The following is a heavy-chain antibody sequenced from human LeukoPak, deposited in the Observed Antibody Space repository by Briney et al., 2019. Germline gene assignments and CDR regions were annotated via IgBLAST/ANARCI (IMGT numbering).Heavy chain of an antibody. CDR3: ARAYCRSTSCSHQDFDY. CDR2: IYHSGST. J-gene: IGHJ4*02. D-gene: IGHD2-2*01. Sequence: PSGTLSLTCAVSGGSISSRNWWSWVRQPPGKGLEWIGEIYHSGSTNYNPSLKSRVTMSVDTSKNQFSLKLTSVTDADTAVYYCARAYCRSTSCSHQDFDYWGQGTLVTVSS. V-gene: IGHV4-4*02. CDR1: GGSISSRNW.